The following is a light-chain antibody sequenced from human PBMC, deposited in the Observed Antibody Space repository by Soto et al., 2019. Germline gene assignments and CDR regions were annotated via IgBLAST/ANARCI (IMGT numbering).Light chain of an antibody. V-gene: IGKV1-5*01. CDR2: DAS. CDR1: QSISSW. Sequence: DIQMTQSPSTLSASVGDRVTITCRASQSISSWLAWYQQKPGKAPKLLIYDASSLESGVPSRFSGSGSGTEFTLTISNLQPDDFATYYCQQGWTFGQGTKVEIK. J-gene: IGKJ1*01. CDR3: QQGWT.